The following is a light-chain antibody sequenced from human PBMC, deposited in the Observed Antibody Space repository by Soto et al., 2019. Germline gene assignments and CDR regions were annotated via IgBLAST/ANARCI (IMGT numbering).Light chain of an antibody. CDR2: KAS. CDR1: QSIRSW. J-gene: IGKJ1*01. CDR3: QQYNSHPWT. V-gene: IGKV1-5*03. Sequence: DIQMTQSPSTLPASVGDRVTVTCRASQSIRSWLAWYQEKPGKAPKPLIYKASLLETGVPSRFSGSASGTEFTLTISSLQTDDFGTYYCQQYNSHPWTFGQGTKVEMK.